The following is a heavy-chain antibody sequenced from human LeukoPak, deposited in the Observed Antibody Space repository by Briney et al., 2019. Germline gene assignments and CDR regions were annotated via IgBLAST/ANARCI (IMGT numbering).Heavy chain of an antibody. CDR1: GYRLTDNW. D-gene: IGHD6-13*01. CDR2: IYPGDSDT. J-gene: IGHJ4*02. Sequence: GESLKISCKISGYRLTDNWIGWVRQVPGKGLEWMGLIYPGDSDTRYSPSFQGQVTFSVDMSISTAYLQLSGLRASDTALYYCVRFGLTSSLDYWGQGTLVTVSS. V-gene: IGHV5-51*01. CDR3: VRFGLTSSLDY.